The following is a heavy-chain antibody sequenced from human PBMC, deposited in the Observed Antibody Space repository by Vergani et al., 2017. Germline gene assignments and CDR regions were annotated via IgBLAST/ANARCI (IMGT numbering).Heavy chain of an antibody. CDR1: GLTFNIYA. CDR3: AKDYNIMGALDY. J-gene: IGHJ4*02. V-gene: IGHV3-23*01. D-gene: IGHD1-26*01. CDR2: ISYNGGRT. Sequence: LLESGGGLVQPGGSLRLSCAASGLTFNIYAMSWVRQAPGKGLKWVSTISYNGGRTYYADSVTGRFTISRDNSKDTLFLQLKNLRAEDTAVYYCAKDYNIMGALDYWGQGTLVAVSS.